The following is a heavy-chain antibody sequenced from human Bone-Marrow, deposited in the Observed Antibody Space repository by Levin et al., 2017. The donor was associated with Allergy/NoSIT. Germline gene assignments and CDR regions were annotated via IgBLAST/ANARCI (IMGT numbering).Heavy chain of an antibody. CDR1: GYTFTSYG. V-gene: IGHV1-18*01. D-gene: IGHD3-10*01. Sequence: ASVKVSCKASGYTFTSYGISWVRQAPGQGLEWMGWISAYNGNTNYAQKLQGRVTMTTDTSTSTAYMELRSLRSDDTAVYYCARRRFVGSGSYYNDDAFDIWGQGTMVTVSS. CDR2: ISAYNGNT. CDR3: ARRRFVGSGSYYNDDAFDI. J-gene: IGHJ3*02.